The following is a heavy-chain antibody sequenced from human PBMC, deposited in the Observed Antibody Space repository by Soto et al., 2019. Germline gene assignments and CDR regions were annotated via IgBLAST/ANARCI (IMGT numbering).Heavy chain of an antibody. Sequence: GGSLRLSCAASGFTFSSYAMSWVRQAPGKGLEWVSYISSNSSTIDYADSVKGRFTISRDNAKNSLYLQMNSLRAEGTAVYYCAREADFLNWFDPWGQGTLVTVSS. D-gene: IGHD3-3*01. CDR2: ISSNSSTI. CDR1: GFTFSSYA. V-gene: IGHV3-48*01. J-gene: IGHJ5*02. CDR3: AREADFLNWFDP.